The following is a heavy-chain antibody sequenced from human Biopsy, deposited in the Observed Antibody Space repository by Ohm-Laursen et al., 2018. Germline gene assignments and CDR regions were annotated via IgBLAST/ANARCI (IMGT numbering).Heavy chain of an antibody. V-gene: IGHV4-59*01. Sequence: TLSLTRTVSGGSISDDYWNWIRQPPGKGLQLIGYISSAGRAKYNPSLKSRLTISMDTSKNQLSLRLSSVTAADSAIYYCARERQFRFLEGAFDYWGQGTLVTVSS. J-gene: IGHJ4*02. CDR2: ISSAGRA. D-gene: IGHD3-3*01. CDR3: ARERQFRFLEGAFDY. CDR1: GGSISDDY.